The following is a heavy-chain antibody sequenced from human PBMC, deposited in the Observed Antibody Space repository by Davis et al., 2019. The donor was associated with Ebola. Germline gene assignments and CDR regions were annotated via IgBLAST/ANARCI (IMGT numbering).Heavy chain of an antibody. CDR3: AREGRSGYSNWFDP. CDR2: IYHSGRT. J-gene: IGHJ5*02. V-gene: IGHV4-34*01. D-gene: IGHD3-22*01. CDR1: GGSSSGYY. Sequence: MPSETLSLTCAVYGGSSSGYYCRWIRQPPGQGLEWIGEIYHSGRTNYNPSLKSRVTISVDTSKNQFSLKMSSVTAADTAVYYCAREGRSGYSNWFDPWGQGTLVTVSS.